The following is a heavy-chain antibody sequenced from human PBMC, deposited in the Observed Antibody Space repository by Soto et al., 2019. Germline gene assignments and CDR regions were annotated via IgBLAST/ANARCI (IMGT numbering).Heavy chain of an antibody. D-gene: IGHD4-4*01. V-gene: IGHV4-30-2*01. Sequence: SETLSLTCAVSGGSISSGGYSWSWIRQPPGKGLEWIGYIYHSGSTYYNPSLKSRVTISVDRSKNQFSLKLSSVTAADTAVYYCARASQLTVTGGAGLYGMDVWGQGTTVTVSS. CDR1: GGSISSGGYS. CDR3: ARASQLTVTGGAGLYGMDV. CDR2: IYHSGST. J-gene: IGHJ6*02.